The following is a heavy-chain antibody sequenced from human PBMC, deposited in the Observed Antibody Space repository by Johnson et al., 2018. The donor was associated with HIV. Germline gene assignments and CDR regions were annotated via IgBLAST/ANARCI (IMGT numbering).Heavy chain of an antibody. Sequence: HLVESGGGLVQPGRSLRLSCAASGFTFSTYGMHWVRQAPGKGLEWVALIWYDGREKDYADSVKGRFTISRDNSKNTLYLQMNSLRVEDTAVYYVRVVGDAFDIWGQGTMVTVSS. D-gene: IGHD2-15*01. V-gene: IGHV3-33*01. CDR2: IWYDGREK. CDR1: GFTFSTYG. CDR3: RVVGDAFDI. J-gene: IGHJ3*02.